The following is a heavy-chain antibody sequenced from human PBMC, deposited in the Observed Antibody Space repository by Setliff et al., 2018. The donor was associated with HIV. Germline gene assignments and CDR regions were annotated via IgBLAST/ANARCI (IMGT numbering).Heavy chain of an antibody. J-gene: IGHJ6*02. Sequence: ASGFTFSSYGMHWVRQAPGKGLEWVAVIWYDGSNKYYADSMKGRFTISRDNAKNSLYLQMNSLRADDTAVYFCARPTNIDTLYYGSQTFYMYYYGLDVWGQGTTVTVSS. CDR3: ARPTNIDTLYYGSQTFYMYYYGLDV. D-gene: IGHD1-26*01. V-gene: IGHV3-33*01. CDR1: GFTFSSYG. CDR2: IWYDGSNK.